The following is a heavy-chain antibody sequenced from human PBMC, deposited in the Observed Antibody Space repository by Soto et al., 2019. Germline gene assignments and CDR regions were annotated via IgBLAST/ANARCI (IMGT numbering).Heavy chain of an antibody. CDR3: ASLYYYDRSGYLWS. CDR1: GGSISNYY. V-gene: IGHV4-59*01. CDR2: IYYSGNT. J-gene: IGHJ4*02. Sequence: QVQLQESGPGLVKASETLSLTCTVSGGSISNYYWSWIRQPPGKGLEWIGYIYYSGNTNYNPSLKSRVTISVDTSKNQFSLNLSSVTAADTAVYYCASLYYYDRSGYLWSWGQGTLVTVSS. D-gene: IGHD3-22*01.